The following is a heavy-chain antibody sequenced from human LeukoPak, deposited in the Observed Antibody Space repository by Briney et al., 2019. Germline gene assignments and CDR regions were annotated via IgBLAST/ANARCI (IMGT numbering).Heavy chain of an antibody. D-gene: IGHD3-22*01. J-gene: IGHJ4*02. Sequence: SETLSLTCTVSGGSISSYYWSWVRQPPGEGLEWIGDIYDSGSTNYNPSLKSRVTISVDTSKNQCSLKLSSVTAADTAVYYCARQSISGSSLSYFDYWGQGTLVNVSS. CDR1: GGSISSYY. V-gene: IGHV4-59*01. CDR3: ARQSISGSSLSYFDY. CDR2: IYDSGST.